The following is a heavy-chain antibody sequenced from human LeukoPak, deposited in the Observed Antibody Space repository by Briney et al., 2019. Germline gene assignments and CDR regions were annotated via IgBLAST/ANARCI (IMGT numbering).Heavy chain of an antibody. Sequence: GESLKISCKGSGYSFTNYWIGWVRQMPGRGLEWMGIIYPGDSDTRYGPSFQGQVTISADKSISTAYLQWSSLKAPDTAMYYCASRSSLYGDYFFDYWGQGTLVTVSS. CDR1: GYSFTNYW. V-gene: IGHV5-51*01. CDR3: ASRSSLYGDYFFDY. CDR2: IYPGDSDT. J-gene: IGHJ4*02. D-gene: IGHD4-17*01.